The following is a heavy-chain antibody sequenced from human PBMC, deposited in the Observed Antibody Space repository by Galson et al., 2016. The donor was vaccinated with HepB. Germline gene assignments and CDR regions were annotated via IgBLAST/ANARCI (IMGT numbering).Heavy chain of an antibody. CDR3: ARGGWFDY. Sequence: SLRLSCAASGFTFSNYWMNWVRQAPGKGLGWVANIKEDGSDKYYVDSVTGRFTISRDNAKNSQYLQMNSLRADDTAVYYCARGGWFDYWGQGILVTVSS. CDR1: GFTFSNYW. J-gene: IGHJ4*02. V-gene: IGHV3-7*01. CDR2: IKEDGSDK. D-gene: IGHD6-19*01.